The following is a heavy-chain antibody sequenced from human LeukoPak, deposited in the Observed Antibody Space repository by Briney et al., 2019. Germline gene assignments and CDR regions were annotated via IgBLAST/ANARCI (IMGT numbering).Heavy chain of an antibody. Sequence: GESLRISCKGSGYSFTSYWISWVRQMPGKGLEWMGRIDPSDSYTKYSPSFQGHVTISVDKSISTAYLQWSSLKASDTAMYYCAIQTTDSEFDYWGQGTLVIVSS. CDR3: AIQTTDSEFDY. J-gene: IGHJ4*02. V-gene: IGHV5-10-1*01. CDR2: IDPSDSYT. CDR1: GYSFTSYW. D-gene: IGHD1-1*01.